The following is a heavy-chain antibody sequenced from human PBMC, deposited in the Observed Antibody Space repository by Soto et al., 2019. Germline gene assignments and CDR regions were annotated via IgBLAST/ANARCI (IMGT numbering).Heavy chain of an antibody. V-gene: IGHV1-69*13. CDR3: ARQFDYDTSGYYYAY. J-gene: IGHJ4*02. D-gene: IGHD3-22*01. Sequence: SVKVSCKASGGTFSSYAISWVRQAPGQGLEWMGGIMPVFGRPNYAQKFQGRVTITADEYTRTAYMELSRLKSDDTAVYYCARQFDYDTSGYYYAYWGQGTQVTVSS. CDR2: IMPVFGRP. CDR1: GGTFSSYA.